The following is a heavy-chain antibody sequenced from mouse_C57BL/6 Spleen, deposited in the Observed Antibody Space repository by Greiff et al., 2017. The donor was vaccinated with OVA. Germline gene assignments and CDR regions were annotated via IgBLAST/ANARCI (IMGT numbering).Heavy chain of an antibody. Sequence: EVQLQQSGPELVKPGASVKISCKASGYTFTDYYMNWVKQSHGKSLEWIGDINPNNGGTSYNQKFKGKATLTVDKSSSTAYMELRSLTSEDSAVYYCARSLYDYDVFDYWGQGTTLTVSS. D-gene: IGHD2-4*01. V-gene: IGHV1-26*01. CDR3: ARSLYDYDVFDY. CDR2: INPNNGGT. J-gene: IGHJ2*01. CDR1: GYTFTDYY.